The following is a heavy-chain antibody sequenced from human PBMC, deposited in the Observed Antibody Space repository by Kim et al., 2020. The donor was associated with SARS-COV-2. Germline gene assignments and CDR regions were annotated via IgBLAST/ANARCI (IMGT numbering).Heavy chain of an antibody. Sequence: GGSLRLSCAASGFTFNGYTMHWVRQGPGKGLEWVAFITYDGSERYYADSVKGRFSVSRDNSKNTLYLQMNSLRAEDTAVYYCAKDKAATYLPDYWGQGTLGTVSS. J-gene: IGHJ4*02. D-gene: IGHD1-26*01. CDR1: GFTFNGYT. CDR3: AKDKAATYLPDY. CDR2: ITYDGSER. V-gene: IGHV3-30-3*01.